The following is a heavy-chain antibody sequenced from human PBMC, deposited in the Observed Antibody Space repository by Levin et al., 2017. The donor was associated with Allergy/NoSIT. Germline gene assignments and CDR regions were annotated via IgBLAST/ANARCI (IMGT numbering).Heavy chain of an antibody. CDR2: ISYYNGET. D-gene: IGHD2-2*01. V-gene: IGHV1-18*01. CDR1: GYNFINSG. J-gene: IGHJ6*02. Sequence: WASVKVSCKSSGYNFINSGISWVRQAPGQGLEWMGWISYYNGETKYAQNFQGRLTMTIDTSTSTAYMELRSLRSDDAAMYYCARDVVVVPAVGFGADYYYNGMDVWGQGTTITVSS. CDR3: ARDVVVVPAVGFGADYYYNGMDV.